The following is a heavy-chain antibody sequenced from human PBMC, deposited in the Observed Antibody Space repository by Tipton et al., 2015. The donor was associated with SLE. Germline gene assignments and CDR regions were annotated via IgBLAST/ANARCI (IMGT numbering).Heavy chain of an antibody. V-gene: IGHV3-7*01. D-gene: IGHD4-11*01. J-gene: IGHJ6*02. CDR1: GFTFSSYW. Sequence: SLRLSCAASGFTFSSYWMSWVRQAPGKGLEWVANIKQDGSEKYYVDSVKGRFTISRDNAKNSLYLQMNSLRAEDTAVYYCERGGAPLQYRGYGMDVWGQGTTVTVSS. CDR2: IKQDGSEK. CDR3: ERGGAPLQYRGYGMDV.